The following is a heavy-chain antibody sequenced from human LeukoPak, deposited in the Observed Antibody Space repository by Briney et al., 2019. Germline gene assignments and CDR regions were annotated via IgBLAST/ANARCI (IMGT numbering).Heavy chain of an antibody. CDR1: GGTFSSYA. D-gene: IGHD5-18*01. J-gene: IGHJ4*02. V-gene: IGHV1-69*13. CDR3: ARGLNLAGVDTAMVPGDY. CDR2: IIPILGTA. Sequence: GASVKVSCKASGGTFSSYAISWVRQAPGQGLEWMGGIIPILGTANYAQKFQGRVTITADESTSTAYMELRSLRSDDTAVYYCARGLNLAGVDTAMVPGDYWGQGTLVTVSS.